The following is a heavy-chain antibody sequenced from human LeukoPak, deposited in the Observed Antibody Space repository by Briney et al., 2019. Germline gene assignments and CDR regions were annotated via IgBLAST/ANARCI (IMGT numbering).Heavy chain of an antibody. CDR2: ISGSGGRT. J-gene: IGHJ4*02. V-gene: IGHV3-23*01. Sequence: GGSLRLSCAASGFTFSSYAMSWVRQAPGKGLEWVSCISGSGGRTYYADSVKGRFTISRDNSKNTLYLQMNSLRAEDTAVYYCPPGMDGSGWYVNYWGQGTLVTVSS. CDR3: PPGMDGSGWYVNY. CDR1: GFTFSSYA. D-gene: IGHD6-19*01.